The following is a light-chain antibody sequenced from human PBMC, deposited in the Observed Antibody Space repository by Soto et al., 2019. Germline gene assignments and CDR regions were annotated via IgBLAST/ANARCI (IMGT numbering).Light chain of an antibody. V-gene: IGKV3-15*01. CDR2: GAS. J-gene: IGKJ4*01. CDR1: QSVASN. Sequence: DIVMTQSPATLSVSPGERATLSCRASQSVASNLAWYQQRPGQAPRLLIYGASTRATGVPVRFSGSGSGTDFTLTISSLKSEDFAVYYCHHYNNWPHTFGGGTKVEIK. CDR3: HHYNNWPHT.